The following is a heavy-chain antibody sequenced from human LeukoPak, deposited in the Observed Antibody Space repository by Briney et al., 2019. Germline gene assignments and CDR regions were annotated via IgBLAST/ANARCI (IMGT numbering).Heavy chain of an antibody. CDR3: AREVESRAGSDWRGCFDY. CDR1: GYHLTATY. J-gene: IGHJ4*02. D-gene: IGHD3-10*01. CDR2: IHPRSGDT. Sequence: GASVTVSCKSSGYHLTATYIHRSPQAPGQGLEWMGWIHPRSGDTSYAQKFQGRVTMARDTSISTVYMDVSSWGSDGTAVYYCAREVESRAGSDWRGCFDYGGQGIQVTVSA. V-gene: IGHV1-2*02.